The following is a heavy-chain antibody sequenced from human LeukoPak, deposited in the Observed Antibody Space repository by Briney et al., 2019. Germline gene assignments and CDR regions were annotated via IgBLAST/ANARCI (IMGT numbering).Heavy chain of an antibody. CDR3: AKDLRFLEWLSPFDY. CDR1: GFTFSNYG. D-gene: IGHD3-3*01. V-gene: IGHV3-30*18. J-gene: IGHJ4*02. Sequence: PGGSLRLSCAGSGFTFSNYGMHWVRQAPGKGLEWVAIISYDGSNKYYADSVKGRFTISRDNSKNTLYLQMNSLRAEDTAVYYCAKDLRFLEWLSPFDYWGQGTLVTVSS. CDR2: ISYDGSNK.